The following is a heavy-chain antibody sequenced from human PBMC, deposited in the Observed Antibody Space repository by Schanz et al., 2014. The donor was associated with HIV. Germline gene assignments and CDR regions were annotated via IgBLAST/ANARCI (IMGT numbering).Heavy chain of an antibody. D-gene: IGHD3-10*01. Sequence: EVQLLDSGGGLVQPGRSLRLSCAASGFTFSSFGMHWVRQAPGKGLEWVGRSKNKANGYITEYTASVKGRFTISRDDSRNSLYLQMNSLKTEDTAVYFCARWRSGAPSNWGQGTLVTVSS. CDR1: GFTFSSFG. J-gene: IGHJ4*02. CDR2: SKNKANGYIT. CDR3: ARWRSGAPSN. V-gene: IGHV3-72*01.